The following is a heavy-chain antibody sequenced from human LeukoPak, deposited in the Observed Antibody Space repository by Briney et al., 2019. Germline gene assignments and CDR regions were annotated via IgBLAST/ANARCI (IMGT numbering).Heavy chain of an antibody. D-gene: IGHD2-2*01. V-gene: IGHV4-4*07. Sequence: SETLSLTCTVSGGSISSYYWSWIRQAAGKGLEWIGRFYSSMTTNYNPSLKSRVTMSADTSKNQFSLKLNSVTAADTAVYYCARSVGVPSDRFDYWGQGALVTVSS. J-gene: IGHJ4*02. CDR1: GGSISSYY. CDR3: ARSVGVPSDRFDY. CDR2: FYSSMTT.